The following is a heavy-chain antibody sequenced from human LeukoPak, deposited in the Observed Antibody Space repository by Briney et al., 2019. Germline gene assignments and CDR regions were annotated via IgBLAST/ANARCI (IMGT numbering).Heavy chain of an antibody. D-gene: IGHD3-22*01. CDR2: IYPGDSDT. Sequence: GESLKISCKGSGYSFTSYWIGWVRQMPEKGLEGMGIIYPGDSDTRYSPSFQGQVTISADKSISTAYLQWSSLKASDTAMYYCARHLYDGSGYYGGYGMDVWGQGTTVTVSS. V-gene: IGHV5-51*01. CDR3: ARHLYDGSGYYGGYGMDV. CDR1: GYSFTSYW. J-gene: IGHJ6*02.